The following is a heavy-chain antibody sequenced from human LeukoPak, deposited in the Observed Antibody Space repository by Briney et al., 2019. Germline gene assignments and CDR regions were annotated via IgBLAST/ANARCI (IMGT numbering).Heavy chain of an antibody. D-gene: IGHD3-10*01. Sequence: SETLSLTCAVYGGSFSGYYWSWIRQPPGKGLEWIGEINHSGSTNYNPSLKSRVTISVDTSKNQFSLKLSSVTAADTAVYYCARRRTLTYYYGSGRASVCFDYWGQGTLVTVSS. CDR2: INHSGST. CDR3: ARRRTLTYYYGSGRASVCFDY. J-gene: IGHJ4*02. CDR1: GGSFSGYY. V-gene: IGHV4-34*01.